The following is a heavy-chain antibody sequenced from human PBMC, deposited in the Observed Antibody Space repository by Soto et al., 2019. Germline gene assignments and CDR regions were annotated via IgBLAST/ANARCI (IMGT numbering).Heavy chain of an antibody. CDR1: GFTFSSYW. V-gene: IGHV3-74*01. Sequence: GGSLRLSCAASGFTFSSYWMHWVRQAPGKGLVWVSRINSDGSTTGYADSVKGRFTISRDNAKNTLYLQLNSLRADDTAVYYCARGKYYYDSSGYHGFDIWCQGPMVTLSS. CDR2: INSDGSTT. J-gene: IGHJ3*02. D-gene: IGHD3-22*01. CDR3: ARGKYYYDSSGYHGFDI.